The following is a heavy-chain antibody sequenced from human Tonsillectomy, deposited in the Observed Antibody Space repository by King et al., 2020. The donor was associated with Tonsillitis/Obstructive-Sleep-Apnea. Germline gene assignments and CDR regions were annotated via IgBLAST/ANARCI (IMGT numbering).Heavy chain of an antibody. V-gene: IGHV1-3*01. CDR2: INAGNGNT. J-gene: IGHJ6*03. CDR1: GYTFTSYA. CDR3: ARGWELRFLEWHEYYMDV. Sequence: QLVQSGAEVKKPGASVKVSCKASGYTFTSYAMHWVRQAPGQRLEWMGWINAGNGNTKYSQKFQGRVTITRDTSASTAYMELSSLRSEDTAVYYCARGWELRFLEWHEYYMDVWGKGTTVTVSS. D-gene: IGHD3-3*01.